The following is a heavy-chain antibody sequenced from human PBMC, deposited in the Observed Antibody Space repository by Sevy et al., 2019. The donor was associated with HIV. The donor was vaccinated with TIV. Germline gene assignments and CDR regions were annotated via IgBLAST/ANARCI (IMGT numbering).Heavy chain of an antibody. CDR3: ASLLTEDPFDI. CDR1: GFTFRTYA. D-gene: IGHD3-10*01. V-gene: IGHV3-23*01. CDR2: ISAGGGRT. J-gene: IGHJ3*02. Sequence: GGSLRLSCAASGFTFRTYAFHWVRQAPGKGLEWVSGISAGGGRTYHADSVKGRFTMSRDKSKNTLYLQMNSLTAEDTAVYYCASLLTEDPFDIWGQGTMVTVSS.